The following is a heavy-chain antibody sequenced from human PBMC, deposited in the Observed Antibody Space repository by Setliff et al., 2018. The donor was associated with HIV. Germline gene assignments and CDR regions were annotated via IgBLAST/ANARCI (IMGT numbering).Heavy chain of an antibody. V-gene: IGHV3-23*01. J-gene: IGHJ6*03. CDR3: AKKTRGIAGAGTGDYYYYYMDV. Sequence: GGSLRLSCAASGFTFSSYAMSWVRQAPGKGLEWVSAISGSGDSTYYADSVKGRFTISRGNSKNTLYLQMNSLRAEDTAVYYCAKKTRGIAGAGTGDYYYYYMDVRGKGTTVTVSS. CDR1: GFTFSSYA. CDR2: ISGSGDST. D-gene: IGHD6-19*01.